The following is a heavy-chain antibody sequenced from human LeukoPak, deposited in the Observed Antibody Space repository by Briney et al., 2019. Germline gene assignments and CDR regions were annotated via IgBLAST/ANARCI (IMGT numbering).Heavy chain of an antibody. CDR3: ARDKTGTNYFDY. Sequence: KPGGSLRLSCAASGFTFSDYYMNWVRQAPGKGLEWVSYISSSGSTIYYADSVKGRFTISRDNAKNSLYLQMNSLRAEDTAVYYCARDKTGTNYFDYWGQGTLVTVSS. CDR2: ISSSGSTI. D-gene: IGHD1-1*01. V-gene: IGHV3-11*04. J-gene: IGHJ4*02. CDR1: GFTFSDYY.